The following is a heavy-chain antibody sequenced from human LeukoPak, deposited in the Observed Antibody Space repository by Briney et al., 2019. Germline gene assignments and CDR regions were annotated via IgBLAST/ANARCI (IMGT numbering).Heavy chain of an antibody. D-gene: IGHD3-3*01. Sequence: GGSLRLSCAASGFTFSRYWMSWVRQAPGKGLEWVANIKQDGSEKYYVVSVRGQITISRDNAKNSLYLQMNSLRAEDTAVYYCARVLVLERDYFDYWGQGTLVTVSS. J-gene: IGHJ4*02. CDR1: GFTFSRYW. CDR3: ARVLVLERDYFDY. CDR2: IKQDGSEK. V-gene: IGHV3-7*05.